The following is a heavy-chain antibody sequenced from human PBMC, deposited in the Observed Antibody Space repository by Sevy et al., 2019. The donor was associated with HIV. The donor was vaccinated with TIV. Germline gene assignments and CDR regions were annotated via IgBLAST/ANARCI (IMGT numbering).Heavy chain of an antibody. D-gene: IGHD3-22*01. Sequence: ASVKVSCKVSGSTLTQLSIHWVRQAPGKGLEWMGSFDPEDGETVYAQRFQGRVTMTEDTSTDTAYMRLSSLRSEDTAGYYCATTKDYYESSGSPFDYWGQGTLVTVSS. CDR1: GSTLTQLS. CDR2: FDPEDGET. J-gene: IGHJ4*02. CDR3: ATTKDYYESSGSPFDY. V-gene: IGHV1-24*01.